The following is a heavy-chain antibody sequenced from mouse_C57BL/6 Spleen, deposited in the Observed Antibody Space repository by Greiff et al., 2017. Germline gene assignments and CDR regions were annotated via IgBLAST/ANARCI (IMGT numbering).Heavy chain of an antibody. J-gene: IGHJ1*03. CDR2: IDPSDSYT. Sequence: QVQLKQPGAELVMPGASVKLSCKASGYTFTSYWMHWVKQRPGQGLEWIGEIDPSDSYTNYNPKFKGKSTLTVDKSSSTAYMQLSSLTSEDSAVYCCASPGSSFYWYFDVWGTGTTVTVSS. CDR3: ASPGSSFYWYFDV. V-gene: IGHV1-69*01. D-gene: IGHD1-1*01. CDR1: GYTFTSYW.